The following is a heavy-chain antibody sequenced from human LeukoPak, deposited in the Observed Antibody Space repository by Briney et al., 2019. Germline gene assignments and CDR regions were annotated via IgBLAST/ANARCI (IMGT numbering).Heavy chain of an antibody. Sequence: PGESLKISCKGSGYSINNYWIGWVRQLPGKGLEWMGIIYPGDSDTRYSPSFQGQVTISADKSISTAYLQWRSLKASDTAMYYCVRCPPGQTPSAFDTWGQGTMVTVSS. CDR2: IYPGDSDT. CDR1: GYSINNYW. J-gene: IGHJ3*02. V-gene: IGHV5-51*01. CDR3: VRCPPGQTPSAFDT. D-gene: IGHD5/OR15-5a*01.